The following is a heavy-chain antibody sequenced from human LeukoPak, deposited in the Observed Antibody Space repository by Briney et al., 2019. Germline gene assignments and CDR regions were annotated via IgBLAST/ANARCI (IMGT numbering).Heavy chain of an antibody. CDR1: GFTFSSYE. D-gene: IGHD5-24*01. Sequence: PGGSLRLSCAASGFTFSSYEMNWVRQAPGKGLEWVSYISSSGSTIYYADSVKGRFTISRDNAKNSLYLQMNSLRAEDTAVYYCARGRMMATLFDYWGQETLVTVSS. CDR2: ISSSGSTI. CDR3: ARGRMMATLFDY. J-gene: IGHJ4*02. V-gene: IGHV3-48*03.